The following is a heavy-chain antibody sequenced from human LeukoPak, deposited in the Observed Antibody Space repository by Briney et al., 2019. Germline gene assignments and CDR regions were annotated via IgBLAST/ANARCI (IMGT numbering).Heavy chain of an antibody. J-gene: IGHJ5*02. D-gene: IGHD3-3*01. Sequence: ASVKVSCKASGYTFTGYYMHWVRQAPGQGLEWMGWINPNSGGTNYAQKFQGRVTMTRDTSISTAYMELSRLRSDDTAVYYCAREPYDFWSGPNWFDPWGQGTLVTVSS. CDR2: INPNSGGT. CDR1: GYTFTGYY. V-gene: IGHV1-2*02. CDR3: AREPYDFWSGPNWFDP.